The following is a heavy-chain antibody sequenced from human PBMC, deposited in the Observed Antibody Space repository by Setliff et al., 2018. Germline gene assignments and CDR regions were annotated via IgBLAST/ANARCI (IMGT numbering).Heavy chain of an antibody. CDR2: SGAYNGKT. Sequence: ASVKVSCKSSGYTFTSYGVSWVRQAPGQGLEWMGWSGAYNGKTQYAQKFQGRVTMTTDTPTSTAYMERRSLRSDDTAVYYCARGPLDFVVAPPAAKFDFWGQGTLVTV. V-gene: IGHV1-18*01. D-gene: IGHD2-2*01. CDR1: GYTFTSYG. CDR3: ARGPLDFVVAPPAAKFDF. J-gene: IGHJ4*02.